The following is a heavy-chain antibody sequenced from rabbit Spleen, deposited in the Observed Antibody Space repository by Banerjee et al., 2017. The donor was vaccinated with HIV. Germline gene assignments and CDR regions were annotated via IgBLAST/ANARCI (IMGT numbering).Heavy chain of an antibody. CDR2: ITDDTRT. CDR1: GFDFSYYW. V-gene: IGHV1S40*01. Sequence: QSLEESGGDLVKPGASLTLTCTASGFDFSYYWMAWFRQAPGKGLEYIGAITDDTRTYYANWTKGRVTISKTSSTTVTLQMTSLTVADTATYFCARGLTRSNLWGPGTLVTVS. CDR3: ARGLTRSNL. J-gene: IGHJ4*01. D-gene: IGHD1-1*01.